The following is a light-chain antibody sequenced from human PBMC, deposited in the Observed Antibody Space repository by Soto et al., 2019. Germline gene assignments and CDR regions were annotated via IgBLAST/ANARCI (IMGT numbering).Light chain of an antibody. CDR2: DAS. V-gene: IGKV3-15*01. Sequence: EIVMTQSPATLSVSPGERATLSCRASQSVSSNLAWYQQKPGQAPRLLIYDASTRPTGILARFSGSGSGTEYTLAISSLQSSDFAVYYCQQYNNWPPYTFGQGTKLEIK. CDR1: QSVSSN. J-gene: IGKJ2*01. CDR3: QQYNNWPPYT.